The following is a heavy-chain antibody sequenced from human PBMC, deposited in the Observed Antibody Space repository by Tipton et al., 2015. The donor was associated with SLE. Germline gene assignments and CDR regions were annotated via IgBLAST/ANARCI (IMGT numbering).Heavy chain of an antibody. V-gene: IGHV3-7*01. J-gene: IGHJ3*02. CDR3: ARESHASFDI. Sequence: GSLRLSCAASEFTFSTHWMTWVRQAPGKGLEWVANTRQDGSEQYYVESVKGRFTISRDNAKNFLFLQMNSLRAEDTAVYYCARESHASFDIWGQGTMVAASS. CDR1: EFTFSTHW. CDR2: TRQDGSEQ.